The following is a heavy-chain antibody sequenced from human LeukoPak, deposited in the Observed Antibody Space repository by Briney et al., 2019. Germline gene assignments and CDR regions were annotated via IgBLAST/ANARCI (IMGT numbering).Heavy chain of an antibody. V-gene: IGHV4-59*08. CDR3: ARHAQRPAAIPYFDY. CDR1: GGSISSYY. CDR2: IYYSGST. D-gene: IGHD2-2*01. J-gene: IGHJ4*02. Sequence: PSETLSLTCTVSGGSISSYYWSWIRQPPGKGLEWIGYIYYSGSTNYNPSLKSRVTISVDTSKNQFSLKLSSVTAADTAVYYCARHAQRPAAIPYFDYWGQGTLVTVSS.